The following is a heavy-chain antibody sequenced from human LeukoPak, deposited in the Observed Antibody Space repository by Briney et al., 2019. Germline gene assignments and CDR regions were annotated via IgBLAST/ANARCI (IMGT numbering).Heavy chain of an antibody. CDR3: ARDPEWLRLIYYFDY. Sequence: GGSLRLSCAASGFTFSSYWMHWVRQVPGKGLVWVSRINSDGSSTSYADSVKGRFTISRDNAKNSLYLQMNSLRAEDTAVYYCARDPEWLRLIYYFDYWGQGTLVTVSS. J-gene: IGHJ4*02. V-gene: IGHV3-74*01. CDR1: GFTFSSYW. D-gene: IGHD5-12*01. CDR2: INSDGSST.